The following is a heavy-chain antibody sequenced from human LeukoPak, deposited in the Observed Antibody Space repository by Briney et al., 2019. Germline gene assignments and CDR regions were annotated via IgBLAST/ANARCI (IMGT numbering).Heavy chain of an antibody. CDR3: ASGYSGYDYYFDC. Sequence: SQTLSLTCAISGDSVSSNSAVWNWIRQSPSRGLEWLGRTYYRSKWYNDYAVSVKSRIIINPDTSKNQFSLHLNSVTPEETAVYYCASGYSGYDYYFDCWGQGTLVTVSS. V-gene: IGHV6-1*01. J-gene: IGHJ4*02. D-gene: IGHD5-12*01. CDR2: TYYRSKWYN. CDR1: GDSVSSNSAV.